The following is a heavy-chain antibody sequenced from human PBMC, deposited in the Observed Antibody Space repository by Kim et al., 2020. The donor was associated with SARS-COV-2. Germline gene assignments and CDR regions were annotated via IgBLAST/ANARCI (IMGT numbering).Heavy chain of an antibody. Sequence: GGSLRLSCTASDVTFNDYAMSWVRQAPGKGLEWLGFIRSKTYGATTEYATSVKGRFTMSRDDSKSIVYLQMNSLKTEDTAMYYCTDMAVWGQGTTVIVPS. CDR2: IRSKTYGATT. CDR1: DVTFNDYA. CDR3: TDMAV. J-gene: IGHJ6*02. V-gene: IGHV3-49*04.